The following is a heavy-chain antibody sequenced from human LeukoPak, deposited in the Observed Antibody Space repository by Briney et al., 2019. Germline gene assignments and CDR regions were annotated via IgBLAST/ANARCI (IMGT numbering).Heavy chain of an antibody. CDR1: GYSISSGYY. V-gene: IGHV4-38-2*01. Sequence: SETRSLTCAVSGYSISSGYYWGWIRQPPGKGLEWIGSIYHSGSTYYNPSLKSRVTISVDTSKNQFSLKLSSVTAADTAVYYCARLLREWLNFDYWGQGTLVTVSS. D-gene: IGHD3-3*01. CDR2: IYHSGST. J-gene: IGHJ4*02. CDR3: ARLLREWLNFDY.